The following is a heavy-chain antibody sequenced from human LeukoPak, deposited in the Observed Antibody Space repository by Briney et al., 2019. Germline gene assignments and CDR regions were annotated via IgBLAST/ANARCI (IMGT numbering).Heavy chain of an antibody. J-gene: IGHJ4*02. Sequence: GGSLRLSCAASGFTFNNYAMSWVRQAPGKGREWVSVISGSGGSTYYADSVKGRFTISRDNSKNTLYVQMNSLRAEDTAVYYCAKGLGGTWIRHYFDYWGQGTLVTVSS. D-gene: IGHD1-1*01. CDR2: ISGSGGST. V-gene: IGHV3-23*01. CDR3: AKGLGGTWIRHYFDY. CDR1: GFTFNNYA.